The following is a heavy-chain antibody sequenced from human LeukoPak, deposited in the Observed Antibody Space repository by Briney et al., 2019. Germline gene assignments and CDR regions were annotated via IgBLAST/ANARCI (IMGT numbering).Heavy chain of an antibody. D-gene: IGHD6-13*01. CDR2: ISYDGSNK. CDR3: ARGDKQLVFNRNKGGFDP. CDR1: GFTFSGYA. J-gene: IGHJ5*02. Sequence: GGSLRLSCAASGFTFSGYAMHWVRQAPGKGLEWVTIISYDGSNKYYADSVKGRFTISRDNSKNTLYLQMNSLRTEDTAVYYCARGDKQLVFNRNKGGFDPWGQGTLATVSS. V-gene: IGHV3-30*04.